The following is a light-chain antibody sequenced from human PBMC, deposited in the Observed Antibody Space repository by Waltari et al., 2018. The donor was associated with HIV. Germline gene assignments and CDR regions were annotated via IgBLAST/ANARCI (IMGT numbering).Light chain of an antibody. Sequence: QSALTQPASVSGSPGQSITIPCTGTSSDVGSYNLVSWYQQHPGKAPKLMIYEVSKRPSGISNRFSGSKSGKTASLTISGLQAEDEADYYCCSYAGSRWVFGGGTKLTVL. V-gene: IGLV2-23*02. CDR2: EVS. J-gene: IGLJ3*02. CDR3: CSYAGSRWV. CDR1: SSDVGSYNL.